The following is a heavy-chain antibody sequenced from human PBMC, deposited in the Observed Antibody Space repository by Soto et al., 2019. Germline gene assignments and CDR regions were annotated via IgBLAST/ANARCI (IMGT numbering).Heavy chain of an antibody. CDR2: ISSSSSYI. CDR1: GFTFSSYS. Sequence: GGSLRLSCAASGFTFSSYSMNWVRQAPGKGLEWVSSISSSSSYIYYAESVKGRITISRDNAKNSLYLQMNSLRAEDTAVYYCARGRVITSNWFDPWGQGTLVTVSS. D-gene: IGHD4-4*01. V-gene: IGHV3-21*01. J-gene: IGHJ5*02. CDR3: ARGRVITSNWFDP.